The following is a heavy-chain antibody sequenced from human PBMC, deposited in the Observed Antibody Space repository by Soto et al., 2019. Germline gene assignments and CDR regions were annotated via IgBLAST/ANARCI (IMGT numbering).Heavy chain of an antibody. V-gene: IGHV2-5*01. CDR1: GFPLSTSVVG. CDR3: ARRRGYNWNNPAFDY. Sequence: ESGPTLVNPTQTLTLTCTFSGFPLSTSVVGLGFIRQPPGKAREWLVIIYWNDDKKYSPSLRSRLGITKDTFRNQVVLTMTNVDPLDTATYYCARRRGYNWNNPAFDYWGQGPLVTVSS. J-gene: IGHJ4*02. CDR2: IYWNDDK. D-gene: IGHD1-20*01.